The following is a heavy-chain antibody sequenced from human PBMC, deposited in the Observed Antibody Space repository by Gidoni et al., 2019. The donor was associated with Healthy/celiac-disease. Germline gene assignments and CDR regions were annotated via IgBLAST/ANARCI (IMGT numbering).Heavy chain of an antibody. CDR3: ARSGGYGYLFARSYDY. CDR2: INHSGST. D-gene: IGHD5-18*01. J-gene: IGHJ4*02. Sequence: QVPLQQWAAGLLKPPDTLSLPCPSYGGSFSGYYWSWIRQPPGKGLEWIGEINHSGSTNYNPSLKSRVTISVDTSKNQFSLKLSSVTAADTAVYYCARSGGYGYLFARSYDYWGQGTLVTVSS. CDR1: GGSFSGYY. V-gene: IGHV4-34*01.